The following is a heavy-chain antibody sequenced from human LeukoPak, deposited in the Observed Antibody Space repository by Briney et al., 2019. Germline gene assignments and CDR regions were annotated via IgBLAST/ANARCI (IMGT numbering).Heavy chain of an antibody. CDR1: GGSISSGGYY. V-gene: IGHV4-31*03. CDR3: ARVGVAAAQFDP. CDR2: IYYSGST. J-gene: IGHJ5*02. Sequence: SQTLSLTCTVSGGSISSGGYYWSWIRQHPGKGLEWIGYIYYSGSTYYNPSPKSRVTISVDTSKNQFSLKLSSVTAADTAVYYCARVGVAAAQFDPWGQGTLVTVSS. D-gene: IGHD6-13*01.